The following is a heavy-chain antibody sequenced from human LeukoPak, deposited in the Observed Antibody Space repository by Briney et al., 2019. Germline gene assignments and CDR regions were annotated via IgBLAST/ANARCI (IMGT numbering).Heavy chain of an antibody. Sequence: GESLKISCKGSGYSFTNYWIGWVRQMPGKGLEWMGIIYPGHSGTRYSPSFQGQVTVSADNSISTAYLRWSSLRASVTAMYYCARLNYYGTSGFPDYWGQGTLVTVSS. CDR3: ARLNYYGTSGFPDY. CDR1: GYSFTNYW. V-gene: IGHV5-51*01. D-gene: IGHD3-22*01. J-gene: IGHJ4*02. CDR2: IYPGHSGT.